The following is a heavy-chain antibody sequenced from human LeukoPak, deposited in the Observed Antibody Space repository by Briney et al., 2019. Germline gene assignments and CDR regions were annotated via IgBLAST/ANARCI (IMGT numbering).Heavy chain of an antibody. D-gene: IGHD2-2*02. CDR1: GGSISSYY. V-gene: IGHV4-4*07. Sequence: SETLSLTCTVSGGSISSYYWSWIRQPAGKGLEWIGRIYTSGSTNYNPSLKSRVTMSVDTSKNQFSLKLSSVTAADTAVYYCAREHDIVVVPAAIGYFDYWGQGTLVTVSS. J-gene: IGHJ4*02. CDR3: AREHDIVVVPAAIGYFDY. CDR2: IYTSGST.